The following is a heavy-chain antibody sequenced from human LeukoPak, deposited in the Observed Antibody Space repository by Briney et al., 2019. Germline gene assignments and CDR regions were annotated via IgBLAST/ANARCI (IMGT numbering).Heavy chain of an antibody. D-gene: IGHD1-26*01. CDR3: ARGVKFSGSLHIDY. V-gene: IGHV4-59*01. J-gene: IGHJ4*02. CDR1: GGSISSYY. CDR2: IYYSGST. Sequence: PSETLSLTCTVSGGSISSYYWSWIRQPPGKGLEWIGYIYYSGSTNYNPSLKSRVTISVDTSKNQFSLKLSSVTAADTAVYYCARGVKFSGSLHIDYWGQGTLVTVSS.